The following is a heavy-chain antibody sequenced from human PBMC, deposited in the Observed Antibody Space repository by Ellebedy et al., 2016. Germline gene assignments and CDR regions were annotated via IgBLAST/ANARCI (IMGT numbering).Heavy chain of an antibody. V-gene: IGHV4-59*12. CDR3: ARGRFGSGSYYFYYYGVDV. CDR2: IYYNGIT. D-gene: IGHD3-10*01. CDR1: GGSINSYY. Sequence: SETLSLXCTVSGGSINSYYWSWLRQPPGKGLEWVGYIYYNGITHHNPSLKSRFTMSLDTSKNQFSLNLSSVTAADTAVYYCARGRFGSGSYYFYYYGVDVWGQGSTVTVSS. J-gene: IGHJ6*02.